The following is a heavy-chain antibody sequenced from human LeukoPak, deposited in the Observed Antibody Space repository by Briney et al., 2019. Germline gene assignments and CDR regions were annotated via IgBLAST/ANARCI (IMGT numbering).Heavy chain of an antibody. V-gene: IGHV1-8*01. CDR2: MSPNSGNT. CDR1: GYTFTNYD. D-gene: IGHD5-18*01. J-gene: IGHJ4*02. Sequence: ASVKVSCKASGYTFTNYDINWVRQATGQGLEWVGWMSPNSGNTGYAQKFQGRVTMTRSTSIDTAYMELSSLKSEDTTVYYCARGHLDTAMADDYWGQGTLVTVSS. CDR3: ARGHLDTAMADDY.